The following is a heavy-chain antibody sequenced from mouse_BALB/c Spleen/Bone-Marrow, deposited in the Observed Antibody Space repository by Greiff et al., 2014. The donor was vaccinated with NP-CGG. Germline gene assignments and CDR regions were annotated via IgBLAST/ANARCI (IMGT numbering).Heavy chain of an antibody. V-gene: IGHV1-87*01. CDR2: IYPGNDYT. D-gene: IGHD1-1*01. J-gene: IGHJ4*01. CDR1: GYTFTSYW. Sequence: QVQLQQSGAELARPGASVKLSCKASGYTFTSYWMQGVKQRPGQGLEWIGAIYPGNDYTRYTQKFKGKATLTADKSSSTAYMQLSSLASEDSAVYYCAREGYYYGSSTYYAMDYRGQGTSVTVSS. CDR3: AREGYYYGSSTYYAMDY.